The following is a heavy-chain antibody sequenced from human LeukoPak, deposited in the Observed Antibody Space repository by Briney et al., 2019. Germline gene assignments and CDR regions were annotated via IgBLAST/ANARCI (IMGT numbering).Heavy chain of an antibody. CDR2: ISSSSSYI. J-gene: IGHJ6*03. V-gene: IGHV3-21*01. CDR3: ARDGYSSSWYEGYYYYMDV. CDR1: EFTFSSYS. D-gene: IGHD6-13*01. Sequence: GGSLRLSCAASEFTFSSYSMNWVRQAPGKGLEWVSSISSSSSYIYYADSVKGRFTISRDNAKNSLYLQMNSLRAEDTAVYYCARDGYSSSWYEGYYYYMDVWGKGTTVTISS.